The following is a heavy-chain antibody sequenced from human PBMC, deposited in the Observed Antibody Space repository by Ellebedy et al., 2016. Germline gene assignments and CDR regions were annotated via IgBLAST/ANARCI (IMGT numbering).Heavy chain of an antibody. J-gene: IGHJ6*02. D-gene: IGHD3/OR15-3a*01. CDR1: GSSLRGGTHY. Sequence: SETLSLXCTVSGSSLRGGTHYWTWIRQSSGKGLEWLGCSFYSGTTYYNPSLKGRVSMSVDTSRNQFSLRLRPVSAADTAVYYCARMGMDWYGEQTFYFYAVDVWGQGTTVAVSS. CDR3: ARMGMDWYGEQTFYFYAVDV. CDR2: SFYSGTT. V-gene: IGHV4-30-4*01.